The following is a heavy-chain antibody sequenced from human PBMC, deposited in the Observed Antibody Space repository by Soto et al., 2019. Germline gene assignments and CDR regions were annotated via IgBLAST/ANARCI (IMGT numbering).Heavy chain of an antibody. D-gene: IGHD3-22*01. V-gene: IGHV3-23*01. CDR1: GFTFSSYA. J-gene: IGHJ1*01. Sequence: EVQLLESGGGLVQPGGSLRLSCAASGFTFSSYAMSWVRQAPGKGLEWVSAISGSGGSTYYVDSVKGRFTISRDNSKNTLYLQMNSLRAEDTAVYYCAKGPPPYYYDSSGYFQHWGQGTLVTVSS. CDR2: ISGSGGST. CDR3: AKGPPPYYYDSSGYFQH.